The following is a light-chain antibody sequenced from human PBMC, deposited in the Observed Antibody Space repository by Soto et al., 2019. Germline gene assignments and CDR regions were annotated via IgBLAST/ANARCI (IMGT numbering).Light chain of an antibody. V-gene: IGLV1-44*01. J-gene: IGLJ2*01. CDR3: AAWDDGLNGVV. CDR2: GND. Sequence: QAVVTQPPSASGTPGQRVTISCSGSSSNIGGNIVNWYQQLPGTAPKLLIFGNDQRPSWVPDRFSGSKSGTSASLAISGLQSEDEANYYCAAWDDGLNGVVFGGGTKLTVL. CDR1: SSNIGGNI.